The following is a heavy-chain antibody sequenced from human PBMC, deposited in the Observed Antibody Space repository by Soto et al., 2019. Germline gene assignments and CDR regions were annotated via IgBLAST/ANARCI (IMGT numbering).Heavy chain of an antibody. J-gene: IGHJ4*02. D-gene: IGHD7-27*01. CDR1: GFTFSSYG. V-gene: IGHV3-33*01. Sequence: QVQLVESGGGVVQPGRSLSLSCAASGFTFSSYGMHWVRQAPGKGLEWMAVIWYDGNSKDYGDSVRGRFTVSRDNSKNTLYLQMDSLRAEDTAVYYCARDSSSGEGFDFWGQGTLVTVSS. CDR2: IWYDGNSK. CDR3: ARDSSSGEGFDF.